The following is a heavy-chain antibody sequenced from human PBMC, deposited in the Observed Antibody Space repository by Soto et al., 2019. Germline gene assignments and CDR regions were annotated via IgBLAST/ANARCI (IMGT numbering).Heavy chain of an antibody. CDR3: AKDYGSSRYFFDY. CDR2: ISGNGANT. D-gene: IGHD3-9*01. V-gene: IGHV3-23*01. CDR1: GFTFSDHY. Sequence: PGGSLRLSCAASGFTFSDHYMTWVRQAPGEGLEWVSTISGNGANTHYADSVKGRFSISRDNSKNTLYIQMNSLRAGDTAVYYCAKDYGSSRYFFDYWGQGALVTVSS. J-gene: IGHJ4*02.